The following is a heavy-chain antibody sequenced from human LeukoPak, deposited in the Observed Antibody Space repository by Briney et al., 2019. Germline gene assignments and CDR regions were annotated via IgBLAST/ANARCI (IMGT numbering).Heavy chain of an antibody. CDR1: GLSLSNAW. Sequence: GGSLRLPCAACGLSLSNAWMSWVRQAAGRGLEWVGRIKSKTDGGTTDYAAPVNGRFTISRDDSKNTLYLQMNSLNTEDTAVYYCTTGGTISHWGQGTLVTVSS. J-gene: IGHJ4*02. D-gene: IGHD1-1*01. CDR2: IKSKTDGGTT. CDR3: TTGGTISH. V-gene: IGHV3-15*01.